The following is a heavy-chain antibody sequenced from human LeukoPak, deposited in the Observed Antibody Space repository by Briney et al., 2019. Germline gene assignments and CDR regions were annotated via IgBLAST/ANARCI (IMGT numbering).Heavy chain of an antibody. Sequence: GRSLRLSCAASGFTFSSYAMHWVRQAPGKGLEWVAVISYDGSNKYYADSVKGRFTISRDNSKNTLYQQMNSLRAEDTAVYYCARDGPSSPRGLTTYYFDYWGQGTLVTVSS. CDR3: ARDGPSSPRGLTTYYFDY. D-gene: IGHD6-13*01. J-gene: IGHJ4*02. CDR1: GFTFSSYA. V-gene: IGHV3-30*04. CDR2: ISYDGSNK.